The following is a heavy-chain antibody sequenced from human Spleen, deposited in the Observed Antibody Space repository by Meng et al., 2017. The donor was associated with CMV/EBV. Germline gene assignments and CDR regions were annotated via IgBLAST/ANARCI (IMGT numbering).Heavy chain of an antibody. J-gene: IGHJ4*02. Sequence: GGSLRLSCAGPGFNFANYAMTWVRQAPGKGLEWVSTITPGVRTHYADSVKGRFTISRDISKDLLYLEMHSLRAEDTAVYYCAKDHVAVTGIGPLFDSWGQGTLVTVSS. CDR1: GFNFANYA. D-gene: IGHD6-19*01. V-gene: IGHV3-23*01. CDR2: ITPGVRT. CDR3: AKDHVAVTGIGPLFDS.